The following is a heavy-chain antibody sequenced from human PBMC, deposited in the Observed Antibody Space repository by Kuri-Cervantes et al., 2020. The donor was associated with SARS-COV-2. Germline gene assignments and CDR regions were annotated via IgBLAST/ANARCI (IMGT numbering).Heavy chain of an antibody. D-gene: IGHD3-3*01. CDR1: GGSFSGYY. J-gene: IGHJ4*02. CDR2: INHSGSA. V-gene: IGHV4-34*01. Sequence: GSLRLSCAVYGGSFSGYYWSWIRQPSGKGLEWIGEINHSGSANYNPSLKSRVTISVDTSKNQFSLKLSSVTAADTAVYYCARSAGVLRFLEWLRGPFDYWGQGTLVTVSS. CDR3: ARSAGVLRFLEWLRGPFDY.